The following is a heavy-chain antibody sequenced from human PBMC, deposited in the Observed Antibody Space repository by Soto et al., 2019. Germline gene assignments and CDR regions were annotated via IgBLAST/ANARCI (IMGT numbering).Heavy chain of an antibody. CDR3: ARRRVGGWADLDY. Sequence: QVQLVESGGGVVQPGRSLRLSCAAPGFTFSSYAMHWVRQAPGKGLEWVAVISYDGSNKYYADSVKGRFTISRDNSKNTLYLQMNSLRAEDTAVYYCARRRVGGWADLDYWGQGTLVTVSS. D-gene: IGHD6-19*01. CDR1: GFTFSSYA. J-gene: IGHJ4*02. CDR2: ISYDGSNK. V-gene: IGHV3-30-3*01.